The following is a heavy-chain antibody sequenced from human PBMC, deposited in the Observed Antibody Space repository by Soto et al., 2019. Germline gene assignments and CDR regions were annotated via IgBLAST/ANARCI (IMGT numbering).Heavy chain of an antibody. J-gene: IGHJ1*01. CDR1: GGAISSSSYY. CDR3: ATVWFGESQH. D-gene: IGHD3-10*01. V-gene: IGHV4-39*01. Sequence: QLQLQESGPGLVKPSETLSLTCTVTGGAISSSSYYWGWIRHPPGKGLEWIGSIYYSGSTYYNPSLMSRVTVSVDSSKNHFSLRLSSVTAADTAVYYFATVWFGESQHWGQGTLVTVAS. CDR2: IYYSGST.